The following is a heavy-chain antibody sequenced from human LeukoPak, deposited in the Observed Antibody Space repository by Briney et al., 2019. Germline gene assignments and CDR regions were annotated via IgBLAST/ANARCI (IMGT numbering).Heavy chain of an antibody. CDR2: IKQDGSER. D-gene: IGHD3-10*01. V-gene: IGHV3-7*01. CDR3: ARLSAYYYGSYFYYYGR. J-gene: IGHJ6*03. Sequence: GGSLRLSCAASGFTFSSYWMTWVRQSPGKGPEWVAYIKQDGSERYTADSVKGRFTISRDNAKNSVYLHMNSLRAEDTALYYCARLSAYYYGSYFYYYGRLGKRAHGHRLL. CDR1: GFTFSSYW.